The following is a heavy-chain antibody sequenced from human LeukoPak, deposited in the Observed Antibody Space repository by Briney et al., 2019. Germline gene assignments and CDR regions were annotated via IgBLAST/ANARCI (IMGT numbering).Heavy chain of an antibody. CDR2: MSPNSGIT. D-gene: IGHD5-12*01. Sequence: ASLKVSCKASGYTFTSYDINWVRQATGQGPEWMGWMSPNSGITGYAQKFQGRVTMTRNTAISTAYMELSGLRSEDTAVYYYARDGLDAFDIWGQGTMVTVSS. V-gene: IGHV1-8*01. CDR3: ARDGLDAFDI. J-gene: IGHJ3*02. CDR1: GYTFTSYD.